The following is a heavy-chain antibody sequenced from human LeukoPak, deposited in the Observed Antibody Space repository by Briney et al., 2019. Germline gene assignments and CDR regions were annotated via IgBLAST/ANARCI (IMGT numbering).Heavy chain of an antibody. CDR2: IYYSGST. CDR1: GGSISSSSYY. Sequence: SETLSLTCTVSGGSISSSSYYWGWIRQPPGKGLEGIGSIYYSGSTYYNPSLKSRVTISVDTSKNQFSLKLSSVTAADTAVYYCARKAFYSSGRPHNYSYGMDVWGQGTTVTVSS. D-gene: IGHD6-19*01. V-gene: IGHV4-39*01. CDR3: ARKAFYSSGRPHNYSYGMDV. J-gene: IGHJ6*02.